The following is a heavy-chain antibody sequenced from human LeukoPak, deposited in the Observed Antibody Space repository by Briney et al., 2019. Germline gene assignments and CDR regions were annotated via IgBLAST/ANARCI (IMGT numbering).Heavy chain of an antibody. V-gene: IGHV3-21*01. CDR3: ARIGDAWNDQTVFGY. J-gene: IGHJ4*02. CDR1: GFTFSSYS. CDR2: ISSSSSYI. D-gene: IGHD1-1*01. Sequence: GGSLRLSCAASGFTFSSYSMNWVRQAPGKGLEWVSSISSSSSYIYYADSVKGRFTISRDNAKNSLYLQMNSLRAEDTAVYYCARIGDAWNDQTVFGYWGQGTLVTVSS.